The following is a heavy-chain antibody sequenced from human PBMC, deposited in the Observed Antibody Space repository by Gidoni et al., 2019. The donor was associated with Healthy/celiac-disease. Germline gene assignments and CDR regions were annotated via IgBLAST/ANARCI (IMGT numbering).Heavy chain of an antibody. CDR3: ARDLLQTPSYYDFWSGSYDYSMDV. D-gene: IGHD3-3*01. CDR1: GFTFSSSG. V-gene: IGHV3-33*01. Sequence: QVHLVESGGGVVQPGRSLRLSCAASGFTFSSSGLHWVRQAPGKGLEWVAVVWYDGSNKYYADSVKGRFTISRDDSKNTLYLQMNSLRAEDTAVYYCARDLLQTPSYYDFWSGSYDYSMDVWGQGTTVTVSS. J-gene: IGHJ6*02. CDR2: VWYDGSNK.